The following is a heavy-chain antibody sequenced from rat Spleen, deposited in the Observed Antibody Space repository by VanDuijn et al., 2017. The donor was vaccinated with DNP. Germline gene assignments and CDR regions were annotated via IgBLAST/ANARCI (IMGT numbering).Heavy chain of an antibody. V-gene: IGHV5-19*01. Sequence: EVQLVESGGGLVQPGRSLKLSCTASGFTFTIYGMHWIRQAPAKGLEWVASISPSGGNTYYRDSVKGRFTVSRDNAKSTLFLQMDSLRSEDTATYYCVSGNFDYWGQGVMVTVSS. D-gene: IGHD1-1*01. CDR3: VSGNFDY. J-gene: IGHJ2*01. CDR1: GFTFTIYG. CDR2: ISPSGGNT.